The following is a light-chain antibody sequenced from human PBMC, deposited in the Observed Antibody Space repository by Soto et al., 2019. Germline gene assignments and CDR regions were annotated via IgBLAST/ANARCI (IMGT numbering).Light chain of an antibody. V-gene: IGKV1-5*01. CDR2: DAS. Sequence: DIQMTQSPSTLSASVGDRVTITYRASQSISSWLAWFQQKPGKAPKVLIYDASSLQSGVPSRFSGSGSGTEFTLTISSLQPDDFATYYCQQYNSYSSFTFGQGTKLEIK. CDR1: QSISSW. J-gene: IGKJ2*01. CDR3: QQYNSYSSFT.